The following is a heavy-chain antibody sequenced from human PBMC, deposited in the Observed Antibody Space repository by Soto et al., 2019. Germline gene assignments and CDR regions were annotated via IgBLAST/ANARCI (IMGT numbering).Heavy chain of an antibody. Sequence: KTSETLSLTCAVYGGSFSGYYWSWIRQPPGKGLEWIGEINHSGSTNYNPSLKSRVTISVDTSKNQFSLKLSSVTAADTAVYYCARVGFRSSSWYPFTHDNGFDPWGQGTLVTVSS. CDR1: GGSFSGYY. CDR2: INHSGST. V-gene: IGHV4-34*01. CDR3: ARVGFRSSSWYPFTHDNGFDP. J-gene: IGHJ5*02. D-gene: IGHD6-13*01.